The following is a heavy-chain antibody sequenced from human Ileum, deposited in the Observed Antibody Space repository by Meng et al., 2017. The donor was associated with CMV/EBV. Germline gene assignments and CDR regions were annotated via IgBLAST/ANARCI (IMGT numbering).Heavy chain of an antibody. J-gene: IGHJ4*02. CDR3: ARGEKGLLGFGGFSDYFDC. CDR2: ISSSSSTI. CDR1: GFTFSSYS. V-gene: IGHV3-48*04. D-gene: IGHD3-10*01. Sequence: GESLKISCEGSGFTFSSYSMNWVRQAPGKGLEWVAYISSSSSTIYYADSVKGRFTISSDNAMNTPYLQTNSLRAEDTAVYYCARGEKGLLGFGGFSDYFDCWGQGTLVTVSS.